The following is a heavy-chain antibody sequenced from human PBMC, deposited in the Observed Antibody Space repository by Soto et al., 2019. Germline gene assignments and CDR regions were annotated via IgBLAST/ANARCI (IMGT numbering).Heavy chain of an antibody. CDR3: ARRSSSWDFDY. V-gene: IGHV3-23*01. CDR2: ISGSDGST. Sequence: EVQLLESGGGLVQPGGSLRLSCAASGFTFSSYAMNWVRQAPGKGLEWVSVISGSDGSTYYADSVKGRFTISRDNSKNPLNLQMNSLRAEDTAVYYCARRSSSWDFDYWGQGTLVTVSS. J-gene: IGHJ4*02. CDR1: GFTFSSYA. D-gene: IGHD6-13*01.